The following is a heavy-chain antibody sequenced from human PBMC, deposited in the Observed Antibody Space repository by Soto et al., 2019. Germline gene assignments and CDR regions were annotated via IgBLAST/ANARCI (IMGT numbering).Heavy chain of an antibody. CDR2: ISAHNGNT. J-gene: IGHJ4*02. D-gene: IGHD1-1*01. CDR1: GYDFTTYG. CDR3: ARGRYGDY. V-gene: IGHV1-18*01. Sequence: QVHLVQSGAEVKKPGASVKVSCKGSGYDFTTYGITWVRQAPGQGLEWMAWISAHNGNTDYAQELQGRVTVTRDTSTSIAYMELRSLRSDDTAVYYCARGRYGDYWGQGALVTVSS.